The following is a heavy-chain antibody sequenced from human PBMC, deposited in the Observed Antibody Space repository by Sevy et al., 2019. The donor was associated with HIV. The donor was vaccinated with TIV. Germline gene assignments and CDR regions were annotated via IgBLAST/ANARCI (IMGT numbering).Heavy chain of an antibody. CDR3: AKGGQWLVRDWFDP. J-gene: IGHJ5*02. CDR2: ISYDGSNK. CDR1: GFTFSSYG. V-gene: IGHV3-30*18. Sequence: GGSLRLSCAASGFTFSSYGMHWVRQAPGKGLDWVTVISYDGSNKYYADSAKGRFTISRDNSKNTLYLQMNSLRVEDTAVYYCAKGGQWLVRDWFDPWGQGTLVTVSS. D-gene: IGHD6-19*01.